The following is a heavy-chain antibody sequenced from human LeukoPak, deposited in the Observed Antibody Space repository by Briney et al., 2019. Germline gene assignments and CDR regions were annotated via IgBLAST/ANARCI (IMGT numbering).Heavy chain of an antibody. V-gene: IGHV3-49*04. D-gene: IGHD2-2*01. CDR1: GFIFSDYY. J-gene: IGHJ3*02. CDR2: IRSKAYGGTT. CDR3: TRDYSGYIVVVPADPTAFDI. Sequence: GGSLRLSCAASGFIFSDYYMSWVRQAPGKGLEWVGFIRSKAYGGTTEYAASVKGRFTISRDDSKSIAYLQMNSLKTEDTAVYYCTRDYSGYIVVVPADPTAFDIWGQGTMVTVSS.